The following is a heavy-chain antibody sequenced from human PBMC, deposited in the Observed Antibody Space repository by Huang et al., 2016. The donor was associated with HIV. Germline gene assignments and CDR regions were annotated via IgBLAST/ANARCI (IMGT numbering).Heavy chain of an antibody. CDR1: GYSFASYD. Sequence: QVQLVQSGAEVRKPGASVKVSCEASGYSFASYDINWVRQASGQGLEWMGWMNPRSGNTDYAQKFQGRVTMTRNTSISTAYMELSSLRSEDMAKYYCVRGWYIAALPYFDYWGQGTLVTVSS. V-gene: IGHV1-8*01. J-gene: IGHJ4*02. CDR2: MNPRSGNT. D-gene: IGHD6-6*01. CDR3: VRGWYIAALPYFDY.